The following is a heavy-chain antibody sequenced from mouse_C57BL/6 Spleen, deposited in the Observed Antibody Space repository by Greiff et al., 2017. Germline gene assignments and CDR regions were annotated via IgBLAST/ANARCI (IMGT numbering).Heavy chain of an antibody. CDR1: GYTFTSYT. Sequence: VQLQQSGAELARPGASVKMSCKASGYTFTSYTMHWVKQRPGQGLEWIGYINPSSGYTKYNQKFKDKATLTADKSSSTAYIQLSSLTSEDSAVYYCAREGGTEMDYWGQGTSVTVSS. CDR3: AREGGTEMDY. CDR2: INPSSGYT. J-gene: IGHJ4*01. V-gene: IGHV1-4*01.